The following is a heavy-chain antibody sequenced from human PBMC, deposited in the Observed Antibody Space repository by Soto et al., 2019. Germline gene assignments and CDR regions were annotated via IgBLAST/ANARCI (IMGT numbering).Heavy chain of an antibody. Sequence: EVQLVESGGGLVQPGGSLTLSCAASGFTFSSYWMSWVRHAPGKGLEWVANIKQDGSDKHYVDSVKGRFTIFRDNAKNSLYLQMNSLRAEDTAVYYCARYSGYASHEYRGQGILVTVSS. CDR2: IKQDGSDK. CDR3: ARYSGYASHEY. J-gene: IGHJ4*02. D-gene: IGHD5-12*01. V-gene: IGHV3-7*01. CDR1: GFTFSSYW.